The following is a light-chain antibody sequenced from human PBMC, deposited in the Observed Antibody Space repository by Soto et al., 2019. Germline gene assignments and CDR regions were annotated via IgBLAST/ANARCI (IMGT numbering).Light chain of an antibody. V-gene: IGKV1-33*01. CDR3: QQYNGLIT. J-gene: IGKJ5*01. CDR2: DAS. CDR1: QNINNY. Sequence: DIQMTQSPSSLSASVGDRVTITCQASQNINNYLNWYQQKPGRAPKLLIYDASNLEAGVPSRFSGSGSGTEFTLTISSLQPDDFATYYCQQYNGLITFGQGTRLEIK.